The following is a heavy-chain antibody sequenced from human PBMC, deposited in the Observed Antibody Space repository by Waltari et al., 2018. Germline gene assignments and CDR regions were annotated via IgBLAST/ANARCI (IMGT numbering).Heavy chain of an antibody. CDR3: ARKAGSGYPYGPFYYDN. CDR1: GFRFGDYW. Sequence: EVHLAESGGGVVQPGGSLRLSCTGSGFRFGDYWMHWVRQAPGKGLEWVSRRNVGGGYISYGDSVKGRFTISRDNAKNTVFLQLNSLRADDTAVYFCARKAGSGYPYGPFYYDNWGQGTLVTVSS. D-gene: IGHD5-12*01. J-gene: IGHJ4*02. V-gene: IGHV3-74*01. CDR2: RNVGGGYI.